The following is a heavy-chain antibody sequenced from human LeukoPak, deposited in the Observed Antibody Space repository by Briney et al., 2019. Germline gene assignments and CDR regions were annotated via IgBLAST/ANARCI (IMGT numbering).Heavy chain of an antibody. D-gene: IGHD6-13*01. V-gene: IGHV3-30*18. CDR1: GYTFSSYG. J-gene: IGHJ4*02. CDR2: ISYHGSNK. CDR3: SKGQKRQQLEPGLDY. Sequence: PGRSLRLSCAASGYTFSSYGMHWVRQAPGKGLEWVAVISYHGSNKYYADSVKGRFTISRDNSKNTLYLQMNSLRAEDTAVYYCSKGQKRQQLEPGLDYWGQGTLVTVSS.